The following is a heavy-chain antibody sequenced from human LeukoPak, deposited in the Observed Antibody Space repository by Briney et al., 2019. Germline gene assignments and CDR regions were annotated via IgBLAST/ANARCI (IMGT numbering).Heavy chain of an antibody. CDR1: GGSISSYY. CDR3: ARQSNYYYGMDV. J-gene: IGHJ6*02. V-gene: IGHV4-59*01. Sequence: PSETLSLTCTVSGGSISSYYWSWLRQPPGKGLEWIGYIYYSGSTNYNPSLKSRVTISVDTSKNQFSLKLSSVTTADTAVYYCARQSNYYYGMDVWGQGTTVTVSS. CDR2: IYYSGST.